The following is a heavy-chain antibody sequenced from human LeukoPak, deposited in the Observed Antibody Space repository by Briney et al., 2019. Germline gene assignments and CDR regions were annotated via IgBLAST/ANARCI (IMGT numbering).Heavy chain of an antibody. CDR1: GGSFSGYY. Sequence: TSETLSLIGAVYGGSFSGYYWSWIRQPPGKGLEWIGEINHSGSTNYNPSLKSRVTISVDTSKNQFSLKLSSVTAADTAVYYCARGWYYDFWSGYRVPYYFDYWGQGTLVTVSS. CDR3: ARGWYYDFWSGYRVPYYFDY. V-gene: IGHV4-34*01. J-gene: IGHJ4*02. CDR2: INHSGST. D-gene: IGHD3-3*01.